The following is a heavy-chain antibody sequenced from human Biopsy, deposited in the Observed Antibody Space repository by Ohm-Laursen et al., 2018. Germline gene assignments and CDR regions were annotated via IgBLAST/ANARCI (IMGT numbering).Heavy chain of an antibody. J-gene: IGHJ4*02. Sequence: GESLKISCKGSGYNFNIYWIAWVRQMPGKGLEWMGLIYPDDSDTRYSPAFEGQVTISVDKYTNTAYLQWRTLQASDTAIYYCARHARGYDTRHESGANQLGDYWGQGSLVTVSS. CDR2: IYPDDSDT. D-gene: IGHD3-3*01. CDR1: GYNFNIYW. CDR3: ARHARGYDTRHESGANQLGDY. V-gene: IGHV5-51*01.